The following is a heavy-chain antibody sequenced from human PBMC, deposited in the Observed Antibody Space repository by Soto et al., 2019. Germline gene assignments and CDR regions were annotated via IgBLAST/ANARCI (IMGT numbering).Heavy chain of an antibody. CDR1: GFTFSSYE. CDR2: ISSSGSTI. Sequence: GGSLRLSCAASGFTFSSYEMNWVRQAPGKGLEWVSYISSSGSTIYYADSVKGRFTISRDNAKNSLYLQMNSLRAEDTAVYYCARDSEDIVVVPAAMPYGMDVWGQGTTVTVS. V-gene: IGHV3-48*03. J-gene: IGHJ6*02. CDR3: ARDSEDIVVVPAAMPYGMDV. D-gene: IGHD2-2*01.